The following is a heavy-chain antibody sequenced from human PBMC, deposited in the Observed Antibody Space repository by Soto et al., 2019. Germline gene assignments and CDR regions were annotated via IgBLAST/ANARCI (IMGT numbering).Heavy chain of an antibody. CDR1: GGSFSVYY. J-gene: IGHJ6*02. CDR3: ARGRRQWLVLGASRYYYYGMDV. V-gene: IGHV4-34*01. D-gene: IGHD6-19*01. CDR2: INHSGST. Sequence: PSETLSLTCAVYGGSFSVYYWSWIRQPPGKGLEWIGEINHSGSTNYNPSLKSRVTISVGTSKNQFSLKLSSVTAADTAVYYCARGRRQWLVLGASRYYYYGMDVWGQGTTVTVSS.